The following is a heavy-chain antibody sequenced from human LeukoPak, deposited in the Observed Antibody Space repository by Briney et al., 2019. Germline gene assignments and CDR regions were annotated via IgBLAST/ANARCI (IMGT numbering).Heavy chain of an antibody. CDR1: GGSISNYY. J-gene: IGHJ4*02. Sequence: SETLSLTCTVSGGSISNYYWGWIRQPPGKGLEWIGSAFYSGSTYYNPSLKSRVTISLDTSKNQFSLTLTSVTAADTVVYYCARDRGSYGDYPQYFDYWGQGTLVTVSS. CDR3: ARDRGSYGDYPQYFDY. V-gene: IGHV4-39*07. CDR2: AFYSGST. D-gene: IGHD4-17*01.